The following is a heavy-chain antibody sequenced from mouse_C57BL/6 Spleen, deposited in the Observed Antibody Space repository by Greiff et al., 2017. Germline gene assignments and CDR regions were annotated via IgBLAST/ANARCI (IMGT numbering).Heavy chain of an antibody. CDR2: IDPEDGET. V-gene: IGHV14-2*01. D-gene: IGHD4-1*01. CDR3: ASPLTGTGFDY. CDR1: GFNFNDYY. J-gene: IGHJ2*01. Sequence: EVKLMESGAELVKPGASVKLSCTASGFNFNDYYMHWVKQRPEQGLEWIGRIDPEDGETKYAPKFKGKATITADTSSNTAYLQLSSLTSEDTAVYYCASPLTGTGFDYWGQGTTLTVSS.